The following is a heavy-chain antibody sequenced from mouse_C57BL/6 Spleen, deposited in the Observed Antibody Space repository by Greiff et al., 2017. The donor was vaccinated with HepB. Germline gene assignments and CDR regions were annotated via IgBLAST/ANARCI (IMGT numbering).Heavy chain of an antibody. D-gene: IGHD4-1*01. V-gene: IGHV1-64*01. CDR2: IHPNSGST. CDR1: GYTFTSYW. J-gene: IGHJ2*01. CDR3: ARQNWDVDFDY. Sequence: VQLQQPGAELVKPGASVKLSCKASGYTFTSYWMHWVKQRPGQGLEWIGMIHPNSGSTNYNEKFKSKATLTVDKSSSTAYMQLSSLTSEDSAVYYCARQNWDVDFDYWGQGTTLTVSS.